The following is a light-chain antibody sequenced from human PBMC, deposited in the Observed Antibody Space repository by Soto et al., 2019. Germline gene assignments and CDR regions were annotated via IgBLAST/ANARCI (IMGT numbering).Light chain of an antibody. CDR1: SSNIGLDYD. CDR3: QAYDNNLSGWV. Sequence: QSVLTQPPSMSGTPGKTVTISCTGSSSNIGLDYDVHWYQQLPGAVPQLLIYANTNRPSGVPDRFSASKSGASAYLYIVGLQVEDEADYYCQAYDNNLSGWVFGGGTKLTVL. J-gene: IGLJ3*02. CDR2: ANT. V-gene: IGLV1-40*01.